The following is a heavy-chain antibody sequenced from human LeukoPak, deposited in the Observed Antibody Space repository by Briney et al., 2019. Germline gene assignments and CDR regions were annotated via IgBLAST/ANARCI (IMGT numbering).Heavy chain of an antibody. V-gene: IGHV3-21*01. CDR3: ARDGPPYYDSSAYPVY. CDR2: ISSSSSYI. Sequence: PGGSLRLSCVASGFTFSSYWMHWVRQDPRKGLEWVSSISSSSSYIYYADSVKGRFTISRDNAKNSLYLQMNSLRAEDTAVYYCARDGPPYYDSSAYPVYWGQGTLVTVSS. J-gene: IGHJ4*02. CDR1: GFTFSSYW. D-gene: IGHD3-22*01.